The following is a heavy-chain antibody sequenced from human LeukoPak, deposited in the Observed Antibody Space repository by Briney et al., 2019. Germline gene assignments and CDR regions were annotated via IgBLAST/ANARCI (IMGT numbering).Heavy chain of an antibody. CDR1: GGSFSGYY. Sequence: SETLSLTCAVYGGSFSGYYCSWIRQPPGKGLGSIGEINQSGSTNYNPSLKGRVTISVDTSKNQFSLKLSSVTAADTAVYYCARWYYYGSGSSQWGQGTLVTVSS. CDR2: INQSGST. D-gene: IGHD3-10*01. V-gene: IGHV4-34*01. CDR3: ARWYYYGSGSSQ. J-gene: IGHJ4*02.